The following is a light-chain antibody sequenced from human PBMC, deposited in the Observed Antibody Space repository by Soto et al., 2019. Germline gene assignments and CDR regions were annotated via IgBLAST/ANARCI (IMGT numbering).Light chain of an antibody. CDR3: QQYSHLIT. CDR1: QDISNY. V-gene: IGKV1-33*01. J-gene: IGKJ5*01. CDR2: DAS. Sequence: DIQMTQSPSSLSASVVDRVTITCQASQDISNYLNWYQQKLGKAPKLLIYDASNLETGVPSRFSGSGSRTDFTFTISSLQPEDTATYYCQQYSHLITFGPGTRLEIK.